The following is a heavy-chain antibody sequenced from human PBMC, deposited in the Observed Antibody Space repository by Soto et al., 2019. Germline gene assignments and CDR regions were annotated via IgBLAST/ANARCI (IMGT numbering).Heavy chain of an antibody. CDR1: GYTFTSYD. CDR3: ARGQAYYYGSGSYY. D-gene: IGHD3-10*01. CDR2: MNPNSGNT. J-gene: IGHJ4*02. Sequence: GASVKVSCKASGYTFTSYDINWVRQATGQGLEWMGWMNPNSGNTGYAQKFQGRVTMTRNTSISTAYMELNSLRSEDTAVYYCARGQAYYYGSGSYYWGQGTLVTVSS. V-gene: IGHV1-8*01.